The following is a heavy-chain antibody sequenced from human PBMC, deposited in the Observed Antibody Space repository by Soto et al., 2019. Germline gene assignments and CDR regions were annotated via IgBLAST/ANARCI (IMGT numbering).Heavy chain of an antibody. D-gene: IGHD2-15*01. CDR1: GFTFSSYA. J-gene: IGHJ4*02. CDR3: ARDQPIGYCTGGSCYIDY. CDR2: ISYDGSNK. V-gene: IGHV3-30-3*01. Sequence: QVQLVESGGGVVQPGRSLRLSCAASGFTFSSYAMHWVRQAPGKGLEWVAVISYDGSNKYYADSVKGRFTISRDNSKNSLYRQKNSLNGEDTAVYYCARDQPIGYCTGGSCYIDYWGQGTLVTVSS.